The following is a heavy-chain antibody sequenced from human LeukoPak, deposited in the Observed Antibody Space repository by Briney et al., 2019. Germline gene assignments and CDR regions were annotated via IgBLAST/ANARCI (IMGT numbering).Heavy chain of an antibody. CDR2: IRYDGSNK. D-gene: IGHD3-10*01. J-gene: IGHJ6*03. CDR3: AKDREISYYYYYMDV. V-gene: IGHV3-30*02. Sequence: PGGSLRLSCAASGFTFSSYGMHWVRQAPGKGLEWVAFIRYDGSNKYYADSVKGRFTISRDNSNNTVYLQMNSLRAEDTAVYYCAKDREISYYYYYMDVWGKGTAVTISS. CDR1: GFTFSSYG.